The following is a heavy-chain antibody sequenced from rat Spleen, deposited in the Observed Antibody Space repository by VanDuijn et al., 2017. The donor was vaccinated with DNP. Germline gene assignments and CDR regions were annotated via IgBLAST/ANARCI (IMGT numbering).Heavy chain of an antibody. CDR1: GYSITSSYR. CDR2: INSAGST. V-gene: IGHV3-3*01. Sequence: EMQLQESGPGLVKPSQSLSLTCSVTGYSITSSYRWNWIRKFPGNKLEWMGYINSAGSTNYNPSLKGRISITSDTSKNQFFLQVNSVTTEDTATYYCARGDILRSFDYWGQGVMVTVSS. J-gene: IGHJ2*01. D-gene: IGHD1-6*01. CDR3: ARGDILRSFDY.